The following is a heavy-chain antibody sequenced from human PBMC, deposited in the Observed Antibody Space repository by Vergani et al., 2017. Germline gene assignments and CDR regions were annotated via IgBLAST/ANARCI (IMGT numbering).Heavy chain of an antibody. J-gene: IGHJ4*02. Sequence: QVQLVESGGGVAQLGEPLGLPWEAFGFPFSTLGLHWVRQAPGRGLEGVAFKQKDGIDKFYADSVRGLFTISRDISKNTLYLEMNSLSAEDTALYHCVKDHPVFDEWGRGTLVSVS. V-gene: IGHV3-30*02. CDR1: GFPFSTLG. CDR3: VKDHPVFDE. CDR2: KQKDGIDK.